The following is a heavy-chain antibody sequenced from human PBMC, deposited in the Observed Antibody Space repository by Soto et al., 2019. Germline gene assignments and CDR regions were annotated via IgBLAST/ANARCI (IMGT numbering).Heavy chain of an antibody. CDR3: AKRSFQLGLPCDY. CDR2: VSGSGGST. Sequence: EVQVLESGGGLVQPGGSLRLSCVASGFTFSSYAMSWVRQAPGKGLEWVSFVSGSGGSTDYASSVKGRFTISRDNSKSTLYLQLNSLRAEDTAMYYCAKRSFQLGLPCDYWGQGTLVTVSS. D-gene: IGHD6-13*01. CDR1: GFTFSSYA. V-gene: IGHV3-23*01. J-gene: IGHJ4*02.